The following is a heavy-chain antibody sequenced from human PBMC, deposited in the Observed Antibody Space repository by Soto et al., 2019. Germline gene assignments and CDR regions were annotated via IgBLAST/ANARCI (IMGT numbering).Heavy chain of an antibody. J-gene: IGHJ4*02. Sequence: SETLSLTCTVSGGSISSSNWWSWVRQPPGKGLQWIGEIYHSGSTNYIPSLKSRVTISVDKSRNQFSLKLSSVTAVDTAVYYCARRWGEGRVDYWGQGTLVTV. CDR1: GGSISSSNW. CDR3: ARRWGEGRVDY. V-gene: IGHV4-4*02. CDR2: IYHSGST. D-gene: IGHD3-10*01.